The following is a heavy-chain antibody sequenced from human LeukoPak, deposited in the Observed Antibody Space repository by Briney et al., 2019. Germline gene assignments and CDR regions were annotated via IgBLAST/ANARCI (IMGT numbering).Heavy chain of an antibody. V-gene: IGHV4-31*03. J-gene: IGHJ4*02. D-gene: IGHD2-15*01. CDR2: IYYSGST. Sequence: PSETLSLTCTVSGGSISSGGYYWSWIRQHPGKGLEWIGYIYYSGSTYYNPSLKSRVTISVDTSKNQFSLKLSSVTAADTAVYYCARAPELVEVVVAATIFDYWGQGTLVTVSS. CDR3: ARAPELVEVVVAATIFDY. CDR1: GGSISSGGYY.